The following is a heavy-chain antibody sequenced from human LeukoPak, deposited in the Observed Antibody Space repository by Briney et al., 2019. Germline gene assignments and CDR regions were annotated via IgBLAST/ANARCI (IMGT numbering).Heavy chain of an antibody. CDR2: INPNSGGT. Sequence: GASVKVSCKASGYTFTGYYMHWVRQAPGQGLEWMGRINPNSGGTNYAQKFQGRVTMTRDTSISTAYMELSRPRSDDTAVYYCARGGYSSGWYDNFDYWGRGTLVTVSS. CDR1: GYTFTGYY. J-gene: IGHJ4*02. V-gene: IGHV1-2*06. CDR3: ARGGYSSGWYDNFDY. D-gene: IGHD6-19*01.